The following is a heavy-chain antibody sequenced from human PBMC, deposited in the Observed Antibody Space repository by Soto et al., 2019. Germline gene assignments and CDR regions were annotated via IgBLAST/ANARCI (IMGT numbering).Heavy chain of an antibody. D-gene: IGHD2-15*01. CDR2: IYYSGST. J-gene: IGHJ5*02. CDR3: AREAPTLYCSGGSCYSGWFDP. Sequence: SETLSLTCTVSAGPISRYYGSWIRQPPGKGLEWIVYIYYSGSTNYNPSLKSRVTISVDTSKNQFSLKLSSVTAADTAVYYCAREAPTLYCSGGSCYSGWFDPWGKGPLVTV. CDR1: AGPISRYY. V-gene: IGHV4-59*01.